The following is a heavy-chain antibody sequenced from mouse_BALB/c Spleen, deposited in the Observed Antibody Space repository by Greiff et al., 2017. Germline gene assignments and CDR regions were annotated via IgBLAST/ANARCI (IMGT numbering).Heavy chain of an antibody. J-gene: IGHJ3*01. V-gene: IGHV1S81*02. Sequence: VQLQQSGAELVKPGASVKLSCKASGYTFTSYYMYWVKQRPGQGLEWIGEINPSNGGTNFTEKFKSKATLTVDKSSSTAYMELARLTSEDSAIYYCAKGDYDGAWFAYWGQGTLVTVSA. CDR3: AKGDYDGAWFAY. CDR2: INPSNGGT. D-gene: IGHD2-4*01. CDR1: GYTFTSYY.